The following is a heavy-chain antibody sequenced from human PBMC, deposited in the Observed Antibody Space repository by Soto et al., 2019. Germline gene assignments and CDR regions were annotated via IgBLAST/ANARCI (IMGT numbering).Heavy chain of an antibody. CDR2: ISSSSSYI. V-gene: IGHV3-21*01. CDR3: AREYSGYDYRGGFDY. CDR1: GFTFSSYS. D-gene: IGHD5-12*01. Sequence: EVQLVESGGGLVKPGGSLRLSCAASGFTFSSYSMNWVRQAPGKGLEWVSSISSSSSYIYYADSVKGRFTISRDNAKNSLYLQMNSLRAEDTAVYYCAREYSGYDYRGGFDYWGQGTLVTVSS. J-gene: IGHJ4*02.